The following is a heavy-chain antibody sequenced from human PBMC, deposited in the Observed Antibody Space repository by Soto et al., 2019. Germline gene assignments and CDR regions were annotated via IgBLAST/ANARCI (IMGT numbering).Heavy chain of an antibody. J-gene: IGHJ5*02. D-gene: IGHD6-6*01. CDR3: AKSLFGSSSGGWFDP. CDR2: IVPKSGDT. CDR1: GYSFSGYY. Sequence: ASVKVSCKTSGYSFSGYYLHWVRQVPGQGPEWMGWIVPKSGDTKHARQFQGRVTMTRDTSIKTAYMEMTRLTSDDTAVYFRAKSLFGSSSGGWFDPWGQGTLVTVSS. V-gene: IGHV1-2*02.